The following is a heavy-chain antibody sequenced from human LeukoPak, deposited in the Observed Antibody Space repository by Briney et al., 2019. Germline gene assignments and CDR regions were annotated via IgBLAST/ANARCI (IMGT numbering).Heavy chain of an antibody. CDR1: GYTFTSYD. V-gene: IGHV1-8*03. J-gene: IGHJ4*02. CDR2: MNPNSGNT. CDR3: ARVSSSSWYVDY. D-gene: IGHD6-13*01. Sequence: EASVKVSCKASGYTFTSYDINWVRQATGQGREWMGWMNPNSGNTGYAQKFQGRVTITRNTSISTAYMELSSLRSEDTAVYYCARVSSSSWYVDYWGQGTLVTVSS.